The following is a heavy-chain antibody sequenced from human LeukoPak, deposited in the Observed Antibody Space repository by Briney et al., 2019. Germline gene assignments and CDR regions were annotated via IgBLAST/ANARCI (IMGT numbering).Heavy chain of an antibody. V-gene: IGHV4-39*01. CDR1: GASISRGSYY. CDR2: MYYNGRI. D-gene: IGHD1-26*01. J-gene: IGHJ6*02. Sequence: SETLSLTCNISGASISRGSYYWGWVRQALGKGLDWIGSMYYNGRIYYNPSLTSRVGISGDASRNQFSLRLTSATAADTAVYYCARHPVRIVGATTYYYYGMDVWGQGTTVTVSS. CDR3: ARHPVRIVGATTYYYYGMDV.